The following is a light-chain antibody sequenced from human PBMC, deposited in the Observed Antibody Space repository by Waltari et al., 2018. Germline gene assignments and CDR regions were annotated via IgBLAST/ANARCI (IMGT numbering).Light chain of an antibody. CDR2: AAI. V-gene: IGKV1-39*01. J-gene: IGKJ2*01. CDR1: QNINTY. Sequence: DMQMKQSPSSLSASVGDRITISCRASQNINTYINWYQQKPGKAPKLLIYAAINLQSGVPAMFRGSGSGTDFSLTISSLQPEDSATYYCQQTYSTSLFGQGTKLEIK. CDR3: QQTYSTSL.